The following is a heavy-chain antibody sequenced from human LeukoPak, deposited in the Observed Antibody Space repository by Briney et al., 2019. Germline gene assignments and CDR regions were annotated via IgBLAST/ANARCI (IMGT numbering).Heavy chain of an antibody. J-gene: IGHJ4*02. CDR2: IHTSGST. Sequence: GGSLRLSCAASGFSVSSNYMSWVRQAPGKGLEWVSVIHTSGSTYYADSVKGRFTISRDNSKNTLYLQMNSLRAEDTAVYYCASPSEYSDYGWPLFDYWGQGTLVTVSS. D-gene: IGHD5-12*01. CDR3: ASPSEYSDYGWPLFDY. CDR1: GFSVSSNY. V-gene: IGHV3-53*01.